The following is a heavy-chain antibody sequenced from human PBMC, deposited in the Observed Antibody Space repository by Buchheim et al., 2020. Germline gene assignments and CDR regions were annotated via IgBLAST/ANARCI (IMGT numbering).Heavy chain of an antibody. D-gene: IGHD3-16*01. J-gene: IGHJ4*02. CDR2: MYARGGT. V-gene: IGHV3-66*01. CDR3: ARDTKGDNYA. CDR1: GFSVNSSF. Sequence: ELQVVESGGDLVQPGGSLRLSCEASGFSVNSSFMSWVRQAPGKGLEWVSVMYARGGTVYAESVKGRFTISSDNSRDMVFLQMSSLRAEDTAVYYCARDTKGDNYAWGQGTL.